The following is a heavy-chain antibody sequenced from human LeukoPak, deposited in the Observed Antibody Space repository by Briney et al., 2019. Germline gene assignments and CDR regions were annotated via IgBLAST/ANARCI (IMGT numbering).Heavy chain of an antibody. CDR2: ISGRADNT. CDR1: RFTFSSYA. V-gene: IGHV3-23*01. D-gene: IGHD3-10*01. Sequence: GGSLRLSCAASRFTFSSYAMNWVRQAPGKGLEWVSAISGRADNTYYADSVKGRFTIPRDNSKNTLYLQMNSLRAEDTAVYYCAKSLLYGSGSYVTGWFDPWGQGTLVTVSS. CDR3: AKSLLYGSGSYVTGWFDP. J-gene: IGHJ5*02.